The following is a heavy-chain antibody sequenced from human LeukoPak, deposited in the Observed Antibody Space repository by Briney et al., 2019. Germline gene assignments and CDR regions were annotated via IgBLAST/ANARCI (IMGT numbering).Heavy chain of an antibody. CDR3: ARFYGSGSYAFDI. V-gene: IGHV3-53*01. CDR1: GFTVSSNY. D-gene: IGHD3-10*01. CDR2: IYSGGST. Sequence: PGGSLRLSCAASGFTVSSNYMSWVRQAPGKGLEWVSVIYSGGSTYYADSVKGRFTISRDNSKNTLYLQMNSLRAEDTGVYYCARFYGSGSYAFDIWGQGTMVTVSS. J-gene: IGHJ3*02.